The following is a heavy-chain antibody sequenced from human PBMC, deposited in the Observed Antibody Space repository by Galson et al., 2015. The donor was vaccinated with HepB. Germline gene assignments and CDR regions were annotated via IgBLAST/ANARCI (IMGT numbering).Heavy chain of an antibody. D-gene: IGHD3-16*02. Sequence: SLRLSCAASGFTFSSYAMSWVRQAPGKGLEWVSAISGSGGSTYYADSVKGRFTISRDNSKNTLYLQMNSLRAEDTAVYYCAKVGDYVWGSYRYFDYWGQGTLVTVSS. CDR2: ISGSGGST. CDR3: AKVGDYVWGSYRYFDY. V-gene: IGHV3-23*01. CDR1: GFTFSSYA. J-gene: IGHJ4*02.